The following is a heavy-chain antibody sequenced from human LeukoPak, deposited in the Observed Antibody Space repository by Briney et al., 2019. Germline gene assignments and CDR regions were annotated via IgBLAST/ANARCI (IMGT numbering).Heavy chain of an antibody. CDR2: IRSDGGST. V-gene: IGHV3-64D*09. D-gene: IGHD6-6*01. J-gene: IGHJ6*02. CDR1: GFTFSTYA. CDR3: VKWRAAMAPRDYYYGMDV. Sequence: GGSLRLSCSASGFTFSTYAMHWVRQTPGKGLEYVSAIRSDGGSTYYADSVKGTFTISRDNSKNTLYLQMSSLRPDDTAVYYCVKWRAAMAPRDYYYGMDVWGQGTTVTVSS.